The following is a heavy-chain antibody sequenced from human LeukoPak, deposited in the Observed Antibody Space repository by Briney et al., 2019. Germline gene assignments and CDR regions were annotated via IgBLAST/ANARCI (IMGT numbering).Heavy chain of an antibody. V-gene: IGHV3-48*03. CDR2: ISSSGSTI. J-gene: IGHJ6*02. CDR3: ARGGSYHVTGYGMDV. D-gene: IGHD1-26*01. Sequence: GGSLRLSCAASGFTFSSYEMNGVRRAPGKGLEWVSYISSSGSTIYYADSVKGRFTISRDNAKNSLYLQINSLRAEDTAVYYCARGGSYHVTGYGMDVWGQGTTVTVSS. CDR1: GFTFSSYE.